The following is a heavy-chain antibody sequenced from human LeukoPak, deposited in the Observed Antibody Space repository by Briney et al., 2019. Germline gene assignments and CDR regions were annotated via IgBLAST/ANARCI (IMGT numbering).Heavy chain of an antibody. J-gene: IGHJ5*02. CDR1: GYTFTSYY. Sequence: ASVKVSCKASGYTFTSYYMHWVRQTPGQGLEWMGIINPSGGSTSYAQKFQGRVTMTRDMSTGTVYMELSRLRSEDTAVYYCARGALLYWFDPWGQGTLVTVSS. CDR2: INPSGGST. D-gene: IGHD3-10*01. CDR3: ARGALLYWFDP. V-gene: IGHV1-46*01.